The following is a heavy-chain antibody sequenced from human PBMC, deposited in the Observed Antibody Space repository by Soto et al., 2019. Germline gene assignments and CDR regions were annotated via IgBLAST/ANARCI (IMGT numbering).Heavy chain of an antibody. CDR3: ATHVIGAISHYLHWYLDL. D-gene: IGHD2-21*01. CDR2: IYPGDSDT. J-gene: IGHJ2*01. CDR1: GYNFSNYW. Sequence: LKISCKGSGYNFSNYWIAWVRQRPGKGLEWMGVIYPGDSDTRYSPSFQGHVAISARKSISTAYLQLTSLKASDTAIYYCATHVIGAISHYLHWYLDLWGRGTLVTVS. V-gene: IGHV5-51*01.